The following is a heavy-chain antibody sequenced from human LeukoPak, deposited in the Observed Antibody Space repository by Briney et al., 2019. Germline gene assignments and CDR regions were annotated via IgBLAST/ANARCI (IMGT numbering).Heavy chain of an antibody. V-gene: IGHV3-48*02. Sequence: GGSLRLSCAASGFTFSNYGMNWVRQAPGKELEWLSYISTSSDAIYYADSVKGRFTISRDNAKNSLYPELNSLTDEDTAVYYCARAMRSGYDYWGQGTLVSVSS. D-gene: IGHD5-12*01. CDR1: GFTFSNYG. CDR3: ARAMRSGYDY. J-gene: IGHJ4*02. CDR2: ISTSSDAI.